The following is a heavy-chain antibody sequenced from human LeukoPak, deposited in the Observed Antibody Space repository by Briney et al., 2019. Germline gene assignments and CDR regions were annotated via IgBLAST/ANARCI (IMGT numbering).Heavy chain of an antibody. CDR3: ARDVVVVAARLLDY. Sequence: ASVKVSCKASGYTFTSYDINWVRQATGQGLEWMGWMNPNSGNTGYAQKFQGRVTMTRNTSISTAYMELSRLRSDDTAVYYCARDVVVVAARLLDYWGQGTLVTVSS. J-gene: IGHJ4*02. V-gene: IGHV1-8*01. D-gene: IGHD2-15*01. CDR2: MNPNSGNT. CDR1: GYTFTSYD.